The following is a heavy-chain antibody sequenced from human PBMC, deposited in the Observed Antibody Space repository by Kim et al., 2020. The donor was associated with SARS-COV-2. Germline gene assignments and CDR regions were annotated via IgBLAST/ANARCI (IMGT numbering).Heavy chain of an antibody. CDR2: ISYDGSNK. CDR1: GFTFSSYG. Sequence: GGSLRLSCAASGFTFSSYGMHWVRQAPGKGLEWVAVISYDGSNKYYADSVKGRFTISRDNSKNTLYLQMNSLRAEDTAVYYCAKDPWGSYYGYWGQGTLVTVSS. D-gene: IGHD3-22*01. V-gene: IGHV3-30*18. J-gene: IGHJ4*02. CDR3: AKDPWGSYYGY.